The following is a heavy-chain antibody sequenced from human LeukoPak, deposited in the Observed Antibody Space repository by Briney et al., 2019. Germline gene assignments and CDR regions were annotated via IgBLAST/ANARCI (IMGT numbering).Heavy chain of an antibody. CDR2: ISYDGSNK. V-gene: IGHV3-30*04. J-gene: IGHJ6*04. CDR3: AELGITMIGGV. CDR1: GFTFSSYA. D-gene: IGHD3-10*02. Sequence: GGSLRLSCAASGFTFSSYAMHWVRQAPGKGLEWVAIISYDGSNKYYADSVKGRFTISRDNSKNTLYLQMNSLRAEDTAVYYCAELGITMIGGVWGKGTTVTISS.